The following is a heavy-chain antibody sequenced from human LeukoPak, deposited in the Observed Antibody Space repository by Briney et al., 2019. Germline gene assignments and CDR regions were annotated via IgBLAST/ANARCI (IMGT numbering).Heavy chain of an antibody. CDR1: GFTFSSYA. CDR2: ISSNGGSA. J-gene: IGHJ4*02. D-gene: IGHD5-18*01. V-gene: IGHV3-64D*06. CDR3: VKDRSHTAMVPFDY. Sequence: GGSLRLSCSASGFTFSSYAMHWVRQAPGKGLEYVSAISSNGGSAYYADSVKGRFTISRDNSKNTLYLQMSSLRAEDTAVYYCVKDRSHTAMVPFDYWGQGTLVTVSS.